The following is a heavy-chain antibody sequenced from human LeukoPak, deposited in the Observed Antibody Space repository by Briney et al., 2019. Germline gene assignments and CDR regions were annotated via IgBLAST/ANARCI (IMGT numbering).Heavy chain of an antibody. CDR1: GFTFSSYA. Sequence: GGSLRLSCAASGFTFSSYAMSWVRQAPGKGLEWVAVIWYDGSNKYYADSVKGRFTISRDNSKNTLYLQMNSLRAEDTAVYYCARDNDFLYYFDYWGQGTLVTVSS. D-gene: IGHD3-3*01. V-gene: IGHV3-33*08. CDR2: IWYDGSNK. J-gene: IGHJ4*02. CDR3: ARDNDFLYYFDY.